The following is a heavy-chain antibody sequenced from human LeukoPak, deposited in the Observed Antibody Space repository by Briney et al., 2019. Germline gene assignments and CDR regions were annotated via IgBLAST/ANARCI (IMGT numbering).Heavy chain of an antibody. CDR1: GFTFSSYA. CDR3: AKESELLCGGWFDP. D-gene: IGHD2-21*01. Sequence: QPGGSLRLSCAASGFTFSSYAMSWVRQAPGKGLEWVSAISGSGGSTYYADSVKGRFTISRDNSKNTLDLQMSSLRAEDTAVYYCAKESELLCGGWFDPWGHGTLVTVSS. CDR2: ISGSGGST. V-gene: IGHV3-23*01. J-gene: IGHJ5*02.